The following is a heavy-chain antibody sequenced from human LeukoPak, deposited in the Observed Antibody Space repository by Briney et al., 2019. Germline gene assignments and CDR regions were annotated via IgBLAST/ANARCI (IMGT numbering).Heavy chain of an antibody. CDR2: ISAYNGNT. D-gene: IGHD4-17*01. V-gene: IGHV1-18*01. CDR3: ARALLNDYGDYGEIDY. Sequence: ASVKVSCKASGYTFTSYGISWVRQAPGQGLEWMGWISAYNGNTNYAQKFQGRVTITADESTSTAYMELSSLRSEDTAVYYCARALLNDYGDYGEIDYWGQGTLVTVSS. J-gene: IGHJ4*02. CDR1: GYTFTSYG.